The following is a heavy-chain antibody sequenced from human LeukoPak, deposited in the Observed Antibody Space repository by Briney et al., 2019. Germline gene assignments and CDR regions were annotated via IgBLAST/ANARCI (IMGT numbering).Heavy chain of an antibody. CDR2: ISWNSGSI. CDR1: GFTFDDYA. J-gene: IGHJ4*02. CDR3: AKGDYYYDSSGYIDY. D-gene: IGHD3-22*01. V-gene: IGHV3-9*03. Sequence: PGGSLRLSCAASGFTFDDYAMHWVRQAPGKGLEWVSGISWNSGSIGYADSVKGRFTISRDNAKNSLYLQMNSLRAEDMALYYCAKGDYYYDSSGYIDYWGQGTLVTVSS.